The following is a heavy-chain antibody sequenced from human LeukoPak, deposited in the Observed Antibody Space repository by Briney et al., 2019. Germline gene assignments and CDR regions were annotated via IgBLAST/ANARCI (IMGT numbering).Heavy chain of an antibody. CDR3: ARDLTVAGLIDF. Sequence: GGSLRLSCAASGFNFNSHAMHWVRQAPGKGLEWLAVISFDEKNKYYADSVQGRFTISRDKSNNTVYLQMNNLGAGDTAVYYCARDLTVAGLIDFWGQGTLVTVSA. D-gene: IGHD6-13*01. CDR1: GFNFNSHA. V-gene: IGHV3-30*03. CDR2: ISFDEKNK. J-gene: IGHJ4*02.